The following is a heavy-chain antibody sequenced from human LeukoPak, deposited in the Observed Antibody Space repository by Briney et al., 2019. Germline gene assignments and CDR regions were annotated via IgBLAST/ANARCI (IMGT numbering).Heavy chain of an antibody. CDR1: GFTFSNYW. Sequence: QPGGSLRLSCVASGFTFSNYWMHWVRQAPGKGLVWVSRINTDGSTTIYADSVKGRFTISRDNAKNTLYLQMNSLRAEETAVYFCARAADYYASGIFYWGQGTLVTVSS. V-gene: IGHV3-74*01. D-gene: IGHD3-10*01. CDR3: ARAADYYASGIFY. CDR2: INTDGSTT. J-gene: IGHJ4*02.